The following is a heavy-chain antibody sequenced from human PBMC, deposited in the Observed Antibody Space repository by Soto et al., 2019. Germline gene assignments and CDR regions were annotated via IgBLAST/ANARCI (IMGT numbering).Heavy chain of an antibody. J-gene: IGHJ5*02. CDR1: GYTFTSYG. CDR3: ARVITMVRGVILNWFDP. CDR2: ISAYNGNT. V-gene: IGHV1-18*01. D-gene: IGHD3-10*01. Sequence: QVQLVQSGAEVKKPGASVKVSCKASGYTFTSYGISWVRQAPGQGLEWMGWISAYNGNTNYAQKLQGRVTMTTDTSTSTAYMELRSQRSDDTAVYYCARVITMVRGVILNWFDPWGQGTLVTVSS.